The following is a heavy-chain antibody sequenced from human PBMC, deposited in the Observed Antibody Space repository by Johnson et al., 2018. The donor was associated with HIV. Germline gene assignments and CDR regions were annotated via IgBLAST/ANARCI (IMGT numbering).Heavy chain of an antibody. CDR2: IKQDGSEK. CDR1: GFTLSDHY. Sequence: VQLVESGGGLVKPGGSLRLSCAASGFTLSDHYMDWVRQAAGKGLEWVANIKQDGSEKYYVDSVKDRFSISRDDSKNILYLQMDSLKTEDTAVYYCTAYFADEKGPAFDIWGQGAMVTVSS. D-gene: IGHD2/OR15-2a*01. CDR3: TAYFADEKGPAFDI. V-gene: IGHV3-7*03. J-gene: IGHJ3*02.